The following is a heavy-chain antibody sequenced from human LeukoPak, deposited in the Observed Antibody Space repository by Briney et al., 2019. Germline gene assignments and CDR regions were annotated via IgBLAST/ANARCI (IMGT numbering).Heavy chain of an antibody. V-gene: IGHV4-61*08. CDR3: ARGRWELSL. J-gene: IGHJ4*02. Sequence: PSETLSLTCTVSGGSISSGGYYWSWIRQPPGKGLEWIGYIYYSGSTNYNPSLKSRVTISVDTSKNQFSLKLSSVTAADTAVYYCARGRWELSLWGQGTLVTVSS. D-gene: IGHD1-26*01. CDR2: IYYSGST. CDR1: GGSISSGGYY.